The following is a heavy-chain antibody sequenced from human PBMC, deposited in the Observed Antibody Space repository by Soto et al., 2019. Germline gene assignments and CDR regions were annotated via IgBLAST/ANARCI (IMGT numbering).Heavy chain of an antibody. CDR2: ISSSSSNT. V-gene: IGHV3-48*04. CDR1: GFTFSSYG. D-gene: IGHD5-18*01. CDR3: ARVSYGYSYGYYPFGY. Sequence: GGSPRLSCAASGFTFSSYGMHWVRQAPGKGLEWVAYISSSSSNTNYADSVKGRFTISRDNAKNSLYLQMNSLRAEDTAVYYCARVSYGYSYGYYPFGYWGQGTLVTVSS. J-gene: IGHJ4*02.